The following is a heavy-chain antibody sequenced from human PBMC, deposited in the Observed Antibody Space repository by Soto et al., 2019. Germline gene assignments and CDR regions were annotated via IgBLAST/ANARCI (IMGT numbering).Heavy chain of an antibody. D-gene: IGHD3-9*01. CDR1: GVSITSYF. V-gene: IGHV4-59*01. CDR3: ARDRRDGYKRYFAV. CDR2: ISFSGAT. Sequence: SATLSRTSTVAGVSITSYFWRWIRPPPGKGLDWIGSISFSGATYSNPSLKGRAALSVDTSENHLSLTLNSVTSADTSVYFYARDRRDGYKRYFAVGGQGNQVTDSS. J-gene: IGHJ4*02.